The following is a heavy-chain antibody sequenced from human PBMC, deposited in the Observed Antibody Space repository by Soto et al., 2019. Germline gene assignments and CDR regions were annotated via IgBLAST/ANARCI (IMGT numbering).Heavy chain of an antibody. CDR1: GFSLSNARMG. Sequence: QVTLKESGPVLVKPTETLTLTCTVSGFSLSNARMGVSWIRQPPGKALEWLAHIFSNDEKSYSTSLKSRLTIAKDTAKSQVGRTMTNMDPVDTATYYCARIRGTMRYFSGGSCPNWFDPWGQGTLVTVSS. CDR2: IFSNDEK. J-gene: IGHJ5*02. D-gene: IGHD2-15*01. CDR3: ARIRGTMRYFSGGSCPNWFDP. V-gene: IGHV2-26*01.